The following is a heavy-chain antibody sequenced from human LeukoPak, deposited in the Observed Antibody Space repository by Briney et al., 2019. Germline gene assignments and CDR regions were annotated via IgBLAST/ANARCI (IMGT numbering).Heavy chain of an antibody. CDR3: ARGDGYTIIQALILYYFDY. CDR1: GGSISSSTYY. V-gene: IGHV4-39*01. D-gene: IGHD5-24*01. J-gene: IGHJ4*02. Sequence: PSETLSLTCTVSGGSISSSTYYWGWIRQPPGKGLEWIGTIYYSGSTYYNPSLKSRVTISVDTSKNQFSLELSSVTAADTAVYYCARGDGYTIIQALILYYFDYWGQGTLVTVSS. CDR2: IYYSGST.